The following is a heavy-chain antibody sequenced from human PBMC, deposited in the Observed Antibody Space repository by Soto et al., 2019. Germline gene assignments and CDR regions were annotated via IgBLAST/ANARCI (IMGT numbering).Heavy chain of an antibody. Sequence: QVQLVQSGDEMKKPGASVRVSCKASGYIFVNYGIAWVRQAPGQGLEWMGWISPYTGDTHSASKVQGRLTMTTDTXASTAYMDLGSLTSDDTDVYYCAMVDNYVTPTPQDVWGQGTTVTVSS. D-gene: IGHD3-16*01. J-gene: IGHJ6*02. CDR2: ISPYTGDT. V-gene: IGHV1-18*01. CDR3: AMVDNYVTPTPQDV. CDR1: GYIFVNYG.